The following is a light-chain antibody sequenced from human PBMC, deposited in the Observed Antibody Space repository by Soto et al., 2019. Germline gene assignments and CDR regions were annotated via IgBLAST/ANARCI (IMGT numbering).Light chain of an antibody. J-gene: IGKJ5*01. V-gene: IGKV3-11*01. CDR2: DTS. Sequence: ETMLTQSPASLSLSPGERATLSCRASQSVDGYLAWYQQKPGQPPRLLIYDTSNRATGIPARFSGSGSGTDFTLTISSLEPKDFAVYFCHQRTNWPITFGQGTRLEIK. CDR3: HQRTNWPIT. CDR1: QSVDGY.